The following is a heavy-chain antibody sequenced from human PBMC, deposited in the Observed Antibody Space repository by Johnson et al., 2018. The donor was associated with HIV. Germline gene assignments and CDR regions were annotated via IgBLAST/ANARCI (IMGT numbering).Heavy chain of an antibody. D-gene: IGHD5-12*01. CDR1: GFTFSSYA. V-gene: IGHV3-30-3*01. Sequence: QVQVVESGGGVVQPGRSLRLSCAASGFTFSSYAMHWVRQAPGKGLEWVAVISYDGSNKYYADSVKGRFTISRDNSKNTLYLQMNSLRAEDTAVYYCAPGVYSGYDGVDAFDIWGQGTMVTVSS. CDR2: ISYDGSNK. CDR3: APGVYSGYDGVDAFDI. J-gene: IGHJ3*02.